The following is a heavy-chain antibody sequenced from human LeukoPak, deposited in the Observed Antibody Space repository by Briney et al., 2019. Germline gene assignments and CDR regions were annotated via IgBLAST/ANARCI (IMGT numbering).Heavy chain of an antibody. Sequence: AGGSLRLSCAASGFTFSSYGMHWVRQAPGKGLEWVAVIWYDGSNKYYADSVKGRFTISRDNSKNTLYLQMNSLRAEDTAVYYCARESPLSDDILTGYAFDIWGQGTMVTVSS. CDR1: GFTFSSYG. CDR3: ARESPLSDDILTGYAFDI. V-gene: IGHV3-33*01. J-gene: IGHJ3*02. D-gene: IGHD3-9*01. CDR2: IWYDGSNK.